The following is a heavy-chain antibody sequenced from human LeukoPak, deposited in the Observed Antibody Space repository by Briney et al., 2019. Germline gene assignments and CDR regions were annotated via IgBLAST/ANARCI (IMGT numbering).Heavy chain of an antibody. CDR1: GGSISSSSYY. V-gene: IGHV4-39*01. J-gene: IGHJ6*03. CDR2: IYYSGST. CDR3: ARPSYGSGSYFYYYYMDV. Sequence: SETLSLTCTVSGGSISSSSYYWGWIRQPPGKGLEWIGSIYYSGSTYYNPSLKSRVTISVDTSKNQFSLKLSSVTAADTAVYYCARPSYGSGSYFYYYYMDVWGKGTTVTISS. D-gene: IGHD3-10*01.